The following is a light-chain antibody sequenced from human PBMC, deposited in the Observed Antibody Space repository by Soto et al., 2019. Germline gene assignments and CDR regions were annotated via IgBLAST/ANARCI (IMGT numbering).Light chain of an antibody. CDR1: QGVGSN. Sequence: IVVTQSPATLSVSPGERVTLSCRASQGVGSNLAWYPQRPGQAPRLLIYGASHRATGIPDRFSGSGSGTDFTLTITRLEPEDFAVYSCQQYGGSPLFTFGPWTRVYFK. J-gene: IGKJ3*01. CDR2: GAS. V-gene: IGKV3-20*01. CDR3: QQYGGSPLFT.